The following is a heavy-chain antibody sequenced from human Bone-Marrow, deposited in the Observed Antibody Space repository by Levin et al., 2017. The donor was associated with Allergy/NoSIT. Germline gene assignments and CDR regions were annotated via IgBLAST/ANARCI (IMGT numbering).Heavy chain of an antibody. V-gene: IGHV4-39*01. J-gene: IGHJ5*02. D-gene: IGHD6-13*01. Sequence: PSETLSLTCTVSGDSISSSNSYWGWVRQPPGKGLEWIGSMYRGGSTYFNPSLKSRVTISVDTSKNQFSLKLRSVTAADTAVYYCARHKGSSWYNPNWFDPWGQGTLVTVSS. CDR1: GDSISSSNSY. CDR3: ARHKGSSWYNPNWFDP. CDR2: MYRGGST.